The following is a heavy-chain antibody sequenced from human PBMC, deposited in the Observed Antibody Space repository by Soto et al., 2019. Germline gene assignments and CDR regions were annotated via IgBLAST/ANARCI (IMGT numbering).Heavy chain of an antibody. V-gene: IGHV4-59*08. CDR1: GSSISSYY. CDR3: ARHVYAFDI. D-gene: IGHD2-8*01. J-gene: IGHJ3*02. CDR2: IYYSGST. Sequence: XXTLSLACTLSGSSISSYYWRWIRQPPGKGLEWIGYIYYSGSTNYNPSLKSRVTISVDTSKNQFSLKMSSVTAADTAVYYCARHVYAFDIWGQGTMVTVSS.